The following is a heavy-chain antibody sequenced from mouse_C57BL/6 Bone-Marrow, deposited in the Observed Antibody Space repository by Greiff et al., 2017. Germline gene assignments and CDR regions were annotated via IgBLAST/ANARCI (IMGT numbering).Heavy chain of an antibody. D-gene: IGHD1-3*01. CDR2: IWSGGST. Sequence: QVQLKESGPGLVQPSQSLSITCTVSGFSLTSYGVHWVRQSPGKGLEWLGVIWSGGSTDYNAAFISRLSISKGNSKSQVFFKMNSLQADDTAIYYCARKRGSGWYFDVWGTGTTVTVSS. V-gene: IGHV2-2*01. J-gene: IGHJ1*03. CDR1: GFSLTSYG. CDR3: ARKRGSGWYFDV.